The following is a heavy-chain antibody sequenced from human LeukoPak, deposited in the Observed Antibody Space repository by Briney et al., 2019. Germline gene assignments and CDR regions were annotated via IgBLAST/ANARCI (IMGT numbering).Heavy chain of an antibody. Sequence: PSETLSLTCAVYGGSFSGYYWSWVRQAPGKGLEWVSVIYSGGSTYYADSVKGRFTISRDNSKNTLYLQMNSLRAEDTAVYYCASGSSSGWYVDYWGQGTLVTVSS. CDR3: ASGSSSGWYVDY. J-gene: IGHJ4*02. CDR1: GGSFSGYY. CDR2: IYSGGST. V-gene: IGHV3-53*01. D-gene: IGHD6-19*01.